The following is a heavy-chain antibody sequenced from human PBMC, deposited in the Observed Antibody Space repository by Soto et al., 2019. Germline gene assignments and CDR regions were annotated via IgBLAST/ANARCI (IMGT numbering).Heavy chain of an antibody. D-gene: IGHD3-16*01. CDR2: ISYSGST. CDR3: ERSRELGWFDP. Sequence: QVQLQESGPGLVKPSQTLSLTCTVSGGSISSGGYYWSWIRQHPGKGLEWIGYISYSGSTYYNPSLKSRFTMSLDASQNHFSLKRSSVTAADRAVYSCERSRELGWFDPWGQGTLVTVSS. CDR1: GGSISSGGYY. V-gene: IGHV4-31*03. J-gene: IGHJ5*02.